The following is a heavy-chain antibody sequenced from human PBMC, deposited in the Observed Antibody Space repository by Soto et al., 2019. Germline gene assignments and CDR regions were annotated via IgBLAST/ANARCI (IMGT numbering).Heavy chain of an antibody. Sequence: PGGSLRLSCAASGFTFSSYWMSWVRQAPGKGLEWVANIKQDGSEKYYVDSVKGRSTISRDNAKNSPYLQMNSLRAEDTAVYYCARWGSNVDTFLYYGMDVWGQGTTVTVSS. J-gene: IGHJ6*02. CDR2: IKQDGSEK. CDR3: ARWGSNVDTFLYYGMDV. D-gene: IGHD5-18*01. CDR1: GFTFSSYW. V-gene: IGHV3-7*03.